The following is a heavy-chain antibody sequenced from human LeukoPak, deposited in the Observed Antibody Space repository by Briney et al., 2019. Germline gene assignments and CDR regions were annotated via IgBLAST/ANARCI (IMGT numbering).Heavy chain of an antibody. CDR3: VRGEPEDDWYNWFDP. J-gene: IGHJ5*02. D-gene: IGHD3-9*01. Sequence: ASVKVSCKASGYTFTGYYLHWVRQAPGQGLEWMGWINPNSGGTNFAQKFQGRVTLARDTSISTAYMELSGLRSDDTAVYYCVRGEPEDDWYNWFDPWGQGTLVTVSS. CDR1: GYTFTGYY. V-gene: IGHV1-2*02. CDR2: INPNSGGT.